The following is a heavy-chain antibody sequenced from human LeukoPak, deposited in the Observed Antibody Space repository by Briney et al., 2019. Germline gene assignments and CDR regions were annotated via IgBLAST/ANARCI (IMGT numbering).Heavy chain of an antibody. CDR3: AREWDSGSYYLGYFDY. J-gene: IGHJ4*02. CDR1: GFTLSEQY. CDR2: IRNKANSYTT. D-gene: IGHD1-26*01. Sequence: PGGSLRLSWAAAGFTLSEQYMDWVRQAPGKGMEWVGRIRNKANSYTTEYAASVKGRFTISRDDPKNSLYLQMNSLKCEDTAVYYCAREWDSGSYYLGYFDYWGQGTLVTVSS. V-gene: IGHV3-72*01.